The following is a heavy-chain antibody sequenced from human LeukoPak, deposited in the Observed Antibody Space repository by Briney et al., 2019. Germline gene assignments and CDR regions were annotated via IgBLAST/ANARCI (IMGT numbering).Heavy chain of an antibody. J-gene: IGHJ6*03. CDR2: IYYSGST. CDR3: ALVEGYCSSTSCHRTQNYYYYYMDV. Sequence: PSETLSLTCTVSGGPISSGDYYWSWIRQPPGKGLEWIGYIYYSGSTYYNPSLKSQVTISVDTSKNQFSLKLSSVTAADTAVYYCALVEGYCSSTSCHRTQNYYYYYMDVWGKGTTVTVSS. D-gene: IGHD2-2*01. CDR1: GGPISSGDYY. V-gene: IGHV4-30-4*08.